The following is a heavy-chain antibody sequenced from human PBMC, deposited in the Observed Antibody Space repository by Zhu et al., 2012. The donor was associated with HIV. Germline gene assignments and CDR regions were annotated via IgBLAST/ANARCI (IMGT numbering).Heavy chain of an antibody. J-gene: IGHJ2*01. CDR3: ARDLAVAGMWYLDL. Sequence: GGSISTYYWSWIRQPPGKGLEWIGYVYYSGSTNYNPSLKSRVTILVDTSKNQFSLKMSSVTAADTVVYYCARDLAVAGMWYLDLWGRGTLVTVSS. D-gene: IGHD6-19*01. CDR1: GGSISTYY. CDR2: VYYSGST. V-gene: IGHV4-59*01.